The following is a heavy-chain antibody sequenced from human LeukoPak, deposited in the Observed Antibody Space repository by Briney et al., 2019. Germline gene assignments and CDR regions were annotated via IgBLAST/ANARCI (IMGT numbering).Heavy chain of an antibody. CDR3: ARVDDSSGYYSDY. CDR2: INPNSGGT. CDR1: GYTFTGYY. J-gene: IGHJ4*02. D-gene: IGHD3-22*01. Sequence: ASVKVSCKASGYTFTGYYMHWVRQAPGQGLEWMGRINPNSGGTNYAQKFQGRVTMTRDTSISTAYMGLSRLRSDDTAVYYCARVDDSSGYYSDYWGQGTLVTVSS. V-gene: IGHV1-2*06.